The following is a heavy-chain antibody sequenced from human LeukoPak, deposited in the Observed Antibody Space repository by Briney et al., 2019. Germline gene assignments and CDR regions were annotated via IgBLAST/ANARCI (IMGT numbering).Heavy chain of an antibody. CDR3: ARVFGLERSLGYYYYYMDV. CDR1: GFTFSSYW. CDR2: IKQDGSEK. V-gene: IGHV3-7*01. D-gene: IGHD1-1*01. Sequence: QPGGSLRLSCAASGFTFSSYWMSWVRQAPGKGLEWVANIKQDGSEKYYVDSVKGRFTISRDNAKNSLYLQMNSLRAEDTAVYYCARVFGLERSLGYYYYYMDVWGKGTTVTVSS. J-gene: IGHJ6*03.